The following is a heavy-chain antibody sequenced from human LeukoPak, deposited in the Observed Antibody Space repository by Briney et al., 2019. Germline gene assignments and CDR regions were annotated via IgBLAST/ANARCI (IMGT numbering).Heavy chain of an antibody. V-gene: IGHV4-30-4*01. CDR1: GGSTNSGDHY. J-gene: IGHJ3*01. CDR3: ATATTMVRGSNRDVFDV. Sequence: SETLSLTCSVSGGSTNSGDHYWSWIRQSPGKGLEWIGYIHYTGTTYYNPSLRSRITISLDTSTTQFSLQLSSVTAADTAVYYCATATTMVRGSNRDVFDVWGQGTVVTVSS. CDR2: IHYTGTT. D-gene: IGHD3-10*01.